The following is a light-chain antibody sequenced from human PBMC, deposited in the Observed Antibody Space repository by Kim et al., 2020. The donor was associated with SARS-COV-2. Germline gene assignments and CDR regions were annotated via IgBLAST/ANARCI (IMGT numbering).Light chain of an antibody. CDR3: QQSYSTPYT. J-gene: IGKJ2*01. CDR2: TVS. V-gene: IGKV1-39*01. Sequence: DIQMIQSPSSLSASVRDRVTITCRSSQSITNYLNWYQQRPRKAPKLLIHTVSTLQSGVPSRFSGSGSGTEFTLTISSLQPDDFATYFCQQSYSTPYTFGQGTKLEI. CDR1: QSITNY.